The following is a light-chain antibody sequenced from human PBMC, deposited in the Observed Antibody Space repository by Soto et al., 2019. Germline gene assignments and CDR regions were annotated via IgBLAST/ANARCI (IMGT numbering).Light chain of an antibody. Sequence: DIQMTQSPSSVSASVGDRVTITCRATQGLSGSLAWYQQKPGKAPKLLISVTSRLQSGVPSRFSGSASGTVFTLTIDSLQPEDLATYYCQQGHNWPLTFGQGTRLEIK. V-gene: IGKV1-12*01. CDR1: QGLSGS. CDR2: VTS. CDR3: QQGHNWPLT. J-gene: IGKJ5*01.